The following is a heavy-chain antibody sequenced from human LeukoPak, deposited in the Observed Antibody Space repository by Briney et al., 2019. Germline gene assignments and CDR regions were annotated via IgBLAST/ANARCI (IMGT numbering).Heavy chain of an antibody. J-gene: IGHJ3*02. Sequence: SQTLSLTCTVSGGSFSSGSYYWSWIRQPAGKGLEWIGRIYTSGSTNYNPSLKSRVTISVDTSKNQFSLKLSSVTAADTAVYYCARGTMTDAFDIWGQGTMVTVSS. CDR2: IYTSGST. D-gene: IGHD3-22*01. CDR3: ARGTMTDAFDI. V-gene: IGHV4-61*02. CDR1: GGSFSSGSYY.